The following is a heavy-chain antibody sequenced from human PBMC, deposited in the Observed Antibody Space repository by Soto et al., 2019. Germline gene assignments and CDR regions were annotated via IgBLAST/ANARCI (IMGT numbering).Heavy chain of an antibody. J-gene: IGHJ4*02. Sequence: SETLSHTWTGSAGTTSRNSYFGGFFPHPPGKWLVCIGSIFYIGSTYYNPSLKSRVTISVDTSKNQFSLKLSSVTAADTAVYYCAITKPAYFYYWGQGTLVTVSS. CDR3: AITKPAYFYY. CDR1: AGTTSRNSYF. CDR2: IFYIGST. V-gene: IGHV4-39*01. D-gene: IGHD4-4*01.